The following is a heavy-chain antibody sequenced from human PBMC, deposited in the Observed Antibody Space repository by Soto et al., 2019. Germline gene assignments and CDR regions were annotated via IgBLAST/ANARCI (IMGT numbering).Heavy chain of an antibody. CDR2: IRSKAYGGTT. J-gene: IGHJ4*02. D-gene: IGHD6-6*01. V-gene: IGHV3-49*03. CDR3: TRDTAYSSSYYFDY. Sequence: GGSLRLSCTASGFTFGDYAMSWFRQAPGKGLEWVGFIRSKAYGGTTEYAASVKGRFTISRDDSKSIAYLQMNSLKTEDTAVYYCTRDTAYSSSYYFDYWGQGTLVTVSS. CDR1: GFTFGDYA.